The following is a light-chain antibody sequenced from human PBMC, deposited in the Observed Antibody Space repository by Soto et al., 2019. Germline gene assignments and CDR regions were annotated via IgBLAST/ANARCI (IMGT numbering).Light chain of an antibody. CDR1: SSDVGAYNY. V-gene: IGLV2-14*03. J-gene: IGLJ1*01. CDR3: CSYTTSSTYV. CDR2: DVN. Sequence: QSVLTQPASVSVSPGQSIAISCTGTSSDVGAYNYVSWYQQHPGKAPKLMIYDVNNRPSGVSNRFSGSKSGNTASLTISGLQAEDEADYYCCSYTTSSTYVFGTGTKVTVL.